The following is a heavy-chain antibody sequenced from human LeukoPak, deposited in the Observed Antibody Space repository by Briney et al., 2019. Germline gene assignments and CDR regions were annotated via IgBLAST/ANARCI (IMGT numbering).Heavy chain of an antibody. CDR2: IGVSGGST. CDR1: GFIYSTYA. V-gene: IGHV3-23*01. J-gene: IGHJ1*01. Sequence: GGSLRLSCAASGFIYSTYAMSWVRQVPGMGLEWVSTIGVSGGSTNYADSVRGRFTISRDNSKNTLYLQINSLRADDTAVYYCAKGRVGTNGVLEHWGQGTLVTVSS. CDR3: AKGRVGTNGVLEH. D-gene: IGHD1-26*01.